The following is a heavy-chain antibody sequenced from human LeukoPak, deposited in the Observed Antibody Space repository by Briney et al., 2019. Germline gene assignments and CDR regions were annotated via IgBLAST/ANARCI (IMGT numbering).Heavy chain of an antibody. CDR3: AKGRGWELLSPFDY. J-gene: IGHJ4*02. CDR1: GFTFSSYV. D-gene: IGHD1-26*01. Sequence: PGGSLRLSCAASGFTFSSYVMSWVRQAPGKGLEWVSAISGSGGSTYYADSVKGRFTISRDNSKNTLYLQMNSLRAEDTAVYYCAKGRGWELLSPFDYWGQGTLVTVSS. V-gene: IGHV3-23*01. CDR2: ISGSGGST.